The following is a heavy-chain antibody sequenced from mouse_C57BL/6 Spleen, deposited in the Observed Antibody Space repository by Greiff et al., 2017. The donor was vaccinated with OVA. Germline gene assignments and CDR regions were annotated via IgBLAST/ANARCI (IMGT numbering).Heavy chain of an antibody. CDR2: IYPYNGVS. V-gene: IGHV1-31*01. CDR3: ASTDDYDEVYYAIDY. J-gene: IGHJ4*01. Sequence: VQLQQSGPELVKPGASVKISCKASGYSFTGYYMHWVKQSHGNILDWIGYIYPYNGVSSYNQKFKGKATLTVDKSSSTAYMELRSLTSEDSAVYYCASTDDYDEVYYAIDYWGQGTSVTVSS. CDR1: GYSFTGYY. D-gene: IGHD2-4*01.